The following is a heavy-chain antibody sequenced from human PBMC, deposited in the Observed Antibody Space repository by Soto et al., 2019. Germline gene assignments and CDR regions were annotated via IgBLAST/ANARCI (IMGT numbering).Heavy chain of an antibody. V-gene: IGHV3-23*01. CDR3: AKDQGYCSGGSCYEPIDY. D-gene: IGHD2-15*01. CDR1: GFTFSSYA. J-gene: IGHJ4*02. Sequence: GGSLRLSCAASGFTFSSYAMSWVRQAPGKGLEWVSAISGSGGSTYYADSVKGRFTISRDNSKNTLYLQMNSLRAEDTAVYYCAKDQGYCSGGSCYEPIDYWGQGTLVTVSS. CDR2: ISGSGGST.